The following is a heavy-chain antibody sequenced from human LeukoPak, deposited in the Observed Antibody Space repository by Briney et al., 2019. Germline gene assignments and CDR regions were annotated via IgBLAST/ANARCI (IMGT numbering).Heavy chain of an antibody. CDR2: MNPNSGNT. CDR3: ARQHDYSNYVGNWFDP. Sequence: ASVKVSCKASGYTFTSYDINWVRQATGQGLEWMGWMNPNSGNTGYAQKFQGRVTVTRNTSISTAYMELSSLRSEDTAVYYCARQHDYSNYVGNWFDPWGQGTLVTVSS. V-gene: IGHV1-8*01. CDR1: GYTFTSYD. D-gene: IGHD4-11*01. J-gene: IGHJ5*02.